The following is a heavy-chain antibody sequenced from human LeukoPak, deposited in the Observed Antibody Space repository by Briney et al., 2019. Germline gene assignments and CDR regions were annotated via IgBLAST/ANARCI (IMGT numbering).Heavy chain of an antibody. CDR1: GGSFSGYS. J-gene: IGHJ5*02. CDR2: INHSGST. Sequence: PSETLSLTCTVYGGSFSGYSWSWIRQSPGKGLEWIGEINHSGSTNYNPSLKSRVTISIDTSKNQFSLKLTSVTAADTAVYYCARQNYYASGGGDHWGQGTQVTVSS. CDR3: ARQNYYASGGGDH. V-gene: IGHV4-34*01. D-gene: IGHD3-10*01.